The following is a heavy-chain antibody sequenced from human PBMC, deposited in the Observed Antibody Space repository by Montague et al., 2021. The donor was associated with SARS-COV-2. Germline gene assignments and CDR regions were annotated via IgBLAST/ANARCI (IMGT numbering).Heavy chain of an antibody. V-gene: IGHV3-43*01. CDR1: GFSFKEFK. CDR2: IWGKGGEI. D-gene: IGHD3-9*01. J-gene: IGHJ4*02. Sequence: SLRLSCAASGFSFKEFKMNWVRHIPGKGLQWVSLIWGKGGEIDYADSVEGRFTISRDNRNNFLYLQMNSLRTDDTGVYYCAKDKNDWRGFDYWGQGTLATVSS. CDR3: AKDKNDWRGFDY.